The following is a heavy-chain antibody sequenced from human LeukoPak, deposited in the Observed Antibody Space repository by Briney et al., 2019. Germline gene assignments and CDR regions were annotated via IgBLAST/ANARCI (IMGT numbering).Heavy chain of an antibody. J-gene: IGHJ6*02. CDR1: GYTFTGYY. CDR3: ARVDIVATTDLYYYYGMDV. Sequence: ASVKVSCKASGYTFTGYYMHWLRQAPGQGLEWMGWISAYNGNTNYAQKLQGRVTMTTDTSTSTAYMELRSLRSDDTAVYYCARVDIVATTDLYYYYGMDVWGQGTTVTVSS. CDR2: ISAYNGNT. V-gene: IGHV1-18*04. D-gene: IGHD5-12*01.